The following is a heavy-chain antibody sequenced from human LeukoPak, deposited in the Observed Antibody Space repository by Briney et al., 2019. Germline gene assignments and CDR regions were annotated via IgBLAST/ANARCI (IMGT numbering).Heavy chain of an antibody. CDR2: MNPNSGNT. Sequence: ASVKVSCKASGYTFTSYDINWVRQAPGQGLEWMGWMNPNSGNTGYAQKFQGRVTMTRNTSISTAYMELSSLRSEDTAVYYCASLAVAEVRNAFDIWGQGTMVTVSS. CDR3: ASLAVAEVRNAFDI. D-gene: IGHD6-19*01. J-gene: IGHJ3*02. V-gene: IGHV1-8*01. CDR1: GYTFTSYD.